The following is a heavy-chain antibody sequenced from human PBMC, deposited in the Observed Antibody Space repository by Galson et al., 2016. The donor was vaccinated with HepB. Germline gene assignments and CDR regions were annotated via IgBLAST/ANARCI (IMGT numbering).Heavy chain of an antibody. CDR3: ARNMLRPAYFDF. CDR2: ITGSSDLI. V-gene: IGHV3-48*02. Sequence: SLRLSCAASGFPFRCSAMDWLRQAPGKGLVWVSYITGSSDLIKYADSVKGRLTVSRDNAKNSVYLHINSLRNEDTAVYFCARNMLRPAYFDFWSQGPLVTVAS. J-gene: IGHJ4*02. D-gene: IGHD2-8*01. CDR1: GFPFRCSA.